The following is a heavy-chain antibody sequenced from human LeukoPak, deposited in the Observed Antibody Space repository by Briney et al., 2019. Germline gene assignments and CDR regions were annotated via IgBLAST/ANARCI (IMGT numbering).Heavy chain of an antibody. D-gene: IGHD3-10*01. Sequence: SETLSLTCTVSGGSISSYYWSWIRQPPGKGLEWIGYIYYSGNTNYDPSLKRRVSISVDTSKNQFSLTLTSVTAADTAVYFCARDHFGSLDSWGQGILVTVSS. J-gene: IGHJ4*02. CDR1: GGSISSYY. CDR2: IYYSGNT. CDR3: ARDHFGSLDS. V-gene: IGHV4-59*01.